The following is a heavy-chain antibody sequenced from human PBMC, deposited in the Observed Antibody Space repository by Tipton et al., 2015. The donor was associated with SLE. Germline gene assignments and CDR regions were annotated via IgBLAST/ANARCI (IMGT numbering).Heavy chain of an antibody. Sequence: TLSLTCTVSGGSISSHYWSWIRQPPGKGLGWIGDISYSETTNYNPSLKSRVTISVDTSKNQFSLKLRSVTAADTAVYYCAGAWEGYCSGGTCYVLDYWGQGTLVTVSS. J-gene: IGHJ4*02. CDR3: AGAWEGYCSGGTCYVLDY. CDR2: ISYSETT. V-gene: IGHV4-59*11. CDR1: GGSISSHY. D-gene: IGHD2-15*01.